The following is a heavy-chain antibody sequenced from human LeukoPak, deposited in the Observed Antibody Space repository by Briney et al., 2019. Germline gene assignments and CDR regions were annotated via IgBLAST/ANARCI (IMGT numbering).Heavy chain of an antibody. CDR2: ISSSSSTI. CDR3: ARRWELPRTYYYGMDV. Sequence: GGSPRLSCAASGFTFSSYSMNWVRQAPGKGLEWVSYISSSSSTIYYADSVKGRFTISRDNAKNSLYLQMNSLRDEDTAVYYCARRWELPRTYYYGMDVWGQGTTVTVSS. J-gene: IGHJ6*02. CDR1: GFTFSSYS. V-gene: IGHV3-48*02. D-gene: IGHD1-26*01.